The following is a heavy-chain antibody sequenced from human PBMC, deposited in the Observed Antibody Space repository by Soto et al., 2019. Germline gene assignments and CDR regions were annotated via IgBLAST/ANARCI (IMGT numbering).Heavy chain of an antibody. V-gene: IGHV4-34*01. CDR2: INHSGST. CDR1: GGSFSGYY. CDR3: ARYDEGHYYGMDV. Sequence: PSETLSLTRAVYGGSFSGYYWSWIRQPPGKGLEWIGEINHSGSTNYNPSLKSRVTISVDTSKNQFSLKLSSVTAADTAVYYCARYDEGHYYGMDVWGQGTTVTVSS. D-gene: IGHD3-3*01. J-gene: IGHJ6*02.